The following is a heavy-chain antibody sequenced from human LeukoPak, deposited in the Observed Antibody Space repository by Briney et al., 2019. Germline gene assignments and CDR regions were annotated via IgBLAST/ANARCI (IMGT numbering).Heavy chain of an antibody. D-gene: IGHD1-26*01. CDR1: GYTFTGYY. CDR3: ATLFDGSDFDY. J-gene: IGHJ4*02. V-gene: IGHV1-24*01. CDR2: FDPEDGET. Sequence: ASVKVSCKASGYTFTGYYMHWVRQAPGKGLEWMGGFDPEDGETIYAQKFQGRVTMTEDTSTDTAYMELSSLRSEDTAVYYCATLFDGSDFDYWGQGTLVTVSS.